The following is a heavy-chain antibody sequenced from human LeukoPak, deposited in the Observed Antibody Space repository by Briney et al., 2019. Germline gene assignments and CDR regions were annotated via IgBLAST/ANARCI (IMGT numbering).Heavy chain of an antibody. D-gene: IGHD5-18*01. CDR1: GFTFSSYS. Sequence: KPGGSLRLSCAASGFTFSSYSMNWVRQAPGKGLEWVSFISISSSYIYYADSVKGRFTISRDNAKNSLYLQMNSLRAEDTAVYYCARGPHSALDTDDAFDIWGQGTMVTVSS. CDR2: ISISSSYI. CDR3: ARGPHSALDTDDAFDI. J-gene: IGHJ3*02. V-gene: IGHV3-21*06.